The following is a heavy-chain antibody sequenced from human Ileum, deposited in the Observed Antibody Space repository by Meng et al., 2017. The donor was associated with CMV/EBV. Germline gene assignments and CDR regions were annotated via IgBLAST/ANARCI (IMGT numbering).Heavy chain of an antibody. CDR1: YAFTGCY. V-gene: IGHV1-2*02. CDR2: SNPNSGGT. CDR3: AKDGYCSSTSCFNWFDP. J-gene: IGHJ5*02. Sequence: YAFTGCYRHWVRRGPGQGLEWMGWSNPNSGGTNYAQKFQGRVTMTRDTPISTDYMELSRLRSDDTAVYYCAKDGYCSSTSCFNWFDPWGQGTLVTVSS. D-gene: IGHD2-2*01.